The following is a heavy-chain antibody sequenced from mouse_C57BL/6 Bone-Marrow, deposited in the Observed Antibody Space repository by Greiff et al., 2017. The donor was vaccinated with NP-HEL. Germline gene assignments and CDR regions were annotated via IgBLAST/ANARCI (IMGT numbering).Heavy chain of an antibody. CDR3: ARGSSGRGRY. CDR2: IDPSDSYT. D-gene: IGHD3-2*02. Sequence: QVQLQQPGAELVKPGASVKLSCKASGYTFTSYWMQWVKQRPGQGLEWIAEIDPSDSYTNYNQKFKGKATLTVDTSSSTAYMQLSSLTSEDSAVYYCARGSSGRGRYWGQGTLVTVSA. J-gene: IGHJ3*01. CDR1: GYTFTSYW. V-gene: IGHV1-50*01.